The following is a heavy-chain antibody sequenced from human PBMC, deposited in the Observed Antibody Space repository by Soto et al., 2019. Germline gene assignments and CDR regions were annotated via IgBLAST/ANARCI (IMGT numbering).Heavy chain of an antibody. D-gene: IGHD3-22*01. J-gene: IGHJ3*02. CDR3: ARLPNYDSSGYYYHDAFDI. V-gene: IGHV1-8*01. Sequence: ASVKFSCKASGYTFTSYDINWVRQATGQGLEWMGWMNPNSGNTGYAQKFQGRVTMTRNTSISTAYMELSSLRSEDTAVYYCARLPNYDSSGYYYHDAFDIWGQGTMVTVSS. CDR2: MNPNSGNT. CDR1: GYTFTSYD.